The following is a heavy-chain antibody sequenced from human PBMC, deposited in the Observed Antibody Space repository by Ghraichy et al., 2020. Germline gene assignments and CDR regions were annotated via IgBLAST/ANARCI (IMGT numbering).Heavy chain of an antibody. J-gene: IGHJ5*02. CDR2: IIPILGIA. D-gene: IGHD6-13*01. CDR1: GGTFSSYT. CDR3: ARGFIAAAANWFDP. V-gene: IGHV1-69*02. Sequence: SVKVSCKASGGTFSSYTISWVRQAPGQGLEWMGRIIPILGIANYAQKFQGRVTITADKSTSTAYMELSSLRSEDTAVYYCARGFIAAAANWFDPWGQGTPVTVSS.